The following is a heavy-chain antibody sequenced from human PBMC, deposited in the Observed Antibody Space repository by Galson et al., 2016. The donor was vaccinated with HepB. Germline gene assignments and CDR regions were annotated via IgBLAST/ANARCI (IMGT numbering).Heavy chain of an antibody. D-gene: IGHD2-8*01. CDR1: GFTFSGYD. CDR2: IWHDGSYK. V-gene: IGHV3-33*06. J-gene: IGHJ4*02. CDR3: AKDKSGLAPVWQTD. Sequence: SLRLSCAASGFTFSGYDMHWVRQAPGKGLEWVAVIWHDGSYKYYADSVKGRFTVSRDNSRNTLYLQMNSLRAEDTAVYYCAKDKSGLAPVWQTDWGQGTLVTVSS.